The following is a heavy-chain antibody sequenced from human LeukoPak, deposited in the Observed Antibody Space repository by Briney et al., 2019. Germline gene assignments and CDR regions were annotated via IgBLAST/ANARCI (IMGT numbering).Heavy chain of an antibody. CDR1: GFTVSSNY. CDR3: ARDSDHAAAGRGYAFDI. CDR2: LYSGGST. D-gene: IGHD6-13*01. V-gene: IGHV3-53*01. J-gene: IGHJ3*02. Sequence: GGSLRLSCAASGFTVSSNYMTWVRQAPGKGLEWVSILYSGGSTYYADSVKGRLTISRDNFKNTLYLQMNSPRAEDTAVYYCARDSDHAAAGRGYAFDIWGQGTMVTVSS.